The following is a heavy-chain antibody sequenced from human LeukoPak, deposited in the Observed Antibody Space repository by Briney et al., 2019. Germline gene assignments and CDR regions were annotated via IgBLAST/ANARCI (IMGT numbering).Heavy chain of an antibody. CDR3: SQGSGQYFHY. J-gene: IGHJ4*02. CDR1: GLTLSDVW. V-gene: IGHV3-15*07. D-gene: IGHD2-15*01. CDR2: IRSKTAGGTT. Sequence: GGSLRLSCAVSGLTLSDVWMNWVRQAPGKRLEWVGRIRSKTAGGTTDFAAPVKGRFTILRDDSENTVYLQMNSLTTEDTAYYCSQGSGQYFHYWGQGTLVTVSS.